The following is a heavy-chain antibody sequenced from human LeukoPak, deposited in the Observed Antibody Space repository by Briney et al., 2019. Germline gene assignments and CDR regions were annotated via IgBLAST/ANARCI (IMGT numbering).Heavy chain of an antibody. CDR2: IYYSRST. CDR3: AGPTSSSASPGYYYYYIDV. J-gene: IGHJ6*03. V-gene: IGHV4-39*01. CDR1: GGSISSSTYS. D-gene: IGHD3-22*01. Sequence: SETLSLTCAVSGGSISSSTYSWGWIRQPPGRGLEWIGTIYYSRSTYYNPSLNSRVTIFVDTSKNQFSLRLSSVTAADTAVYYCAGPTSSSASPGYYYYYIDVWGKGTTVTVSS.